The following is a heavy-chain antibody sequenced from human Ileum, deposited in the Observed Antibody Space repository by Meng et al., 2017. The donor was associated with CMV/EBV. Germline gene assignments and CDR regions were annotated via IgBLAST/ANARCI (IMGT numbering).Heavy chain of an antibody. Sequence: ASVKVSCKASGYTFTGYYMHWVRQAPGQGREGMGWINPNSGGTNYAQKFQGRVTMTRDTSISTAYMELSKLRSDDTAVYYCARQLPRRMVRGAPGGCWFDPWGQGTLVTVSS. D-gene: IGHD3-10*01. V-gene: IGHV1-2*02. J-gene: IGHJ5*02. CDR1: GYTFTGYY. CDR3: ARQLPRRMVRGAPGGCWFDP. CDR2: INPNSGGT.